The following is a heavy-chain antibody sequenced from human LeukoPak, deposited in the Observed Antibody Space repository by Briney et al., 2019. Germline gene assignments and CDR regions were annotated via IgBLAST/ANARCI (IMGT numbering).Heavy chain of an antibody. Sequence: GGSLRLSCAASGFTFSSYSMNWVRQAPGKGLEWVSSISSSSYIYYADSVKGRFTISRDNAKNSLYLQMNSLRAEDTAVYYCAREGGYCTNGVCSPGGGYNWFDPWGQGTLVTVSS. CDR2: ISSSSYI. CDR1: GFTFSSYS. J-gene: IGHJ5*02. CDR3: AREGGYCTNGVCSPGGGYNWFDP. V-gene: IGHV3-21*01. D-gene: IGHD2-8*01.